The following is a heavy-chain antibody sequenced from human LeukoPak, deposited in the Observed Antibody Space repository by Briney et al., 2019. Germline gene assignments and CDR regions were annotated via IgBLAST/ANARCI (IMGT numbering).Heavy chain of an antibody. CDR2: IYYSGST. D-gene: IGHD2-15*01. V-gene: IGHV4-39*07. Sequence: TSETLSLTCTVSSGSISSYYWGWIRQPPGKGLEWIGSIYYSGSTYYNPSLKSRVTISVDTSKNQFSLKLSSVTAADTAVYYCAREHCSGGSCYSIYYYYYMDVWGKGTTVTVSS. CDR1: SGSISSYY. CDR3: AREHCSGGSCYSIYYYYYMDV. J-gene: IGHJ6*03.